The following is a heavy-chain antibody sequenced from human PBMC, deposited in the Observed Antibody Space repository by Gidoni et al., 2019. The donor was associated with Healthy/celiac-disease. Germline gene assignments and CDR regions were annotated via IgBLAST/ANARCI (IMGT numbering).Heavy chain of an antibody. Sequence: YWMHWVRQVPGKGLVWVSHISSDGSSTTYVDAVEGRFTISRDNAKNTLYLQMNSLRAEDTAVYYCARAQDSGYDRSLPDWGQGTLVIVSS. J-gene: IGHJ4*02. CDR1: YW. CDR2: ISSDGSST. D-gene: IGHD5-12*01. V-gene: IGHV3-74*01. CDR3: ARAQDSGYDRSLPD.